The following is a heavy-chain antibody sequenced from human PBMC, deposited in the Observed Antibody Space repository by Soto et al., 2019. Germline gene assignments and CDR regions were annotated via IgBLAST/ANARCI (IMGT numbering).Heavy chain of an antibody. J-gene: IGHJ6*02. CDR2: IYPGDSDT. CDR3: ASASSIAARPDSYYYYYGMDV. CDR1: GYSFTSYW. D-gene: IGHD6-6*01. V-gene: IGHV5-51*01. Sequence: PGESLKISCKGSGYSFTSYWIGWVRQMPGKGLEWMGIIYPGDSDTRYSPSFQGQVTISADKSISTAYLQWSSLKASDTAMYYCASASSIAARPDSYYYYYGMDVWGQGTTVTV.